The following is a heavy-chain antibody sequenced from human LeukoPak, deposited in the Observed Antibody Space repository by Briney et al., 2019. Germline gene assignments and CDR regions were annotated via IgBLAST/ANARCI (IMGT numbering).Heavy chain of an antibody. J-gene: IGHJ5*02. CDR1: VGSIRSGSYF. Sequence: PSETLSLTCSVSVGSIRSGSYFWSWVRQPAGRGRGWVGRIYATGSTNYNPSLESRVTISVDTSKNQFSLELTSVTAADTAVYYCARELGSDYGGYSPWGQGTLVTVSS. V-gene: IGHV4-61*02. CDR2: IYATGST. CDR3: ARELGSDYGGYSP. D-gene: IGHD4-23*01.